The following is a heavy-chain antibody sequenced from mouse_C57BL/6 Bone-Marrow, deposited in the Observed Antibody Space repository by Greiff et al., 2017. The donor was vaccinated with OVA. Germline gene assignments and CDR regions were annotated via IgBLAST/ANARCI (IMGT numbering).Heavy chain of an antibody. CDR1: GYTFTSYW. Sequence: QVQLQQPGAELVKPGASVKLSCKASGYTFTSYWMHWVKQRPGQGLEWIGMIHPNSGSTNYNEKLKSKATLTVDKSSSTAYMQLSSLTSEDSAVYYCARSVDYGYDGYAMDYWGQGTSVTVSS. D-gene: IGHD2-2*01. V-gene: IGHV1-64*01. CDR2: IHPNSGST. CDR3: ARSVDYGYDGYAMDY. J-gene: IGHJ4*01.